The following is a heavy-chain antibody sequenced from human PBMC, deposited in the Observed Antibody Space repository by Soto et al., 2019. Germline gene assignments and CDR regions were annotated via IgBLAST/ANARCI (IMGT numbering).Heavy chain of an antibody. CDR1: GFTFSSYA. D-gene: IGHD6-13*01. V-gene: IGHV3-30-3*01. Sequence: GGSLRLSCAASGFTFSSYAMHWVRQAPGKGLEWVAVISYDGSNKYYADSVKGRFTISRDNSKNTLYLQMNSLRAEDTAVYYCARARVAAAGGYYYYYGMDVWGQGTTVTVSS. CDR2: ISYDGSNK. CDR3: ARARVAAAGGYYYYYGMDV. J-gene: IGHJ6*02.